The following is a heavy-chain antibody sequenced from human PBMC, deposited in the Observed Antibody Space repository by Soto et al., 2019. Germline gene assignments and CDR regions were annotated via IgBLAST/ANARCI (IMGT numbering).Heavy chain of an antibody. D-gene: IGHD1-7*01. J-gene: IGHJ1*01. CDR2: IYYSGST. CDR1: GGSINSYY. CDR3: ARAAGITGTTTPFQH. Sequence: SETLSLTCTVSGGSINSYYWTWIRQPPGKGLEWIGYIYYSGSTKYNPSLKSRVTISVDTSKNQFSLELSSVTAADTAVYYCARAAGITGTTTPFQHWGQGTLVTVSS. V-gene: IGHV4-59*01.